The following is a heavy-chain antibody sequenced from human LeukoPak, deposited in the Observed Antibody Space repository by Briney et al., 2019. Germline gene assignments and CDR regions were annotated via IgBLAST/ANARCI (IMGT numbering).Heavy chain of an antibody. CDR3: AKVRDTTDKRRYYYYGMDV. CDR2: ISYDGSNK. CDR1: GFTFSSYG. V-gene: IGHV3-30*18. J-gene: IGHJ6*04. Sequence: GGSLRLSCAASGFTFSSYGMHWVRQAPGKGLEGVAVISYDGSNKYYADSVEGRFTISRDNSKNTLYLQMNSLRAEDTAVYYCAKVRDTTDKRRYYYYGMDVWGKGTTVTVSS. D-gene: IGHD5-18*01.